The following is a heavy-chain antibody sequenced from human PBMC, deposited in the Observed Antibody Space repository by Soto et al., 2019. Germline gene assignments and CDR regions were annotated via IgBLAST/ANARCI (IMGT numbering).Heavy chain of an antibody. Sequence: SVKVSCKASGGTFSSYAISWVRQAPGQGLEWMGGIIPIFGTANYAQKFQGRVTITADESTSTAYMELSSLRSEDTAVYYCARYWAAARADSPFDYWGQGTLVTVSS. CDR2: IIPIFGTA. D-gene: IGHD6-13*01. V-gene: IGHV1-69*13. CDR3: ARYWAAARADSPFDY. J-gene: IGHJ4*02. CDR1: GGTFSSYA.